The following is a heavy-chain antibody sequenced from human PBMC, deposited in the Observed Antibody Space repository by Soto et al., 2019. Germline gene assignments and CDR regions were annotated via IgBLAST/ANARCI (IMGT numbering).Heavy chain of an antibody. Sequence: GGSLRLSCAASGFTFSSYGMHWVRQAPGKGLEWVAVIWYDGSNKYYADSVEGRFTISRDNSKNTLYLQMNSLRAEDTAVYYCARDAGCSSTSCYNYYYYMDVWGKGTTVTVSS. J-gene: IGHJ6*03. D-gene: IGHD2-2*02. V-gene: IGHV3-33*01. CDR1: GFTFSSYG. CDR2: IWYDGSNK. CDR3: ARDAGCSSTSCYNYYYYMDV.